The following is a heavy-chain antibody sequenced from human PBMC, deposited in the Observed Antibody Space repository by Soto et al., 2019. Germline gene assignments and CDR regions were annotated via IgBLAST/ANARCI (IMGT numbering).Heavy chain of an antibody. CDR3: ARGDSIYPHDYGDYEPGGLLDY. CDR1: GFTFSSYW. D-gene: IGHD4-17*01. V-gene: IGHV3-74*01. CDR2: INSDGSST. Sequence: GGSLRLSCAASGFTFSSYWMHWVRQAPGKGLVWVSRINSDGSSTSYADSVKGRFTISRDNAKNTLYLQMNSLRAEDTAVYYCARGDSIYPHDYGDYEPGGLLDYWGQGTLVTVSS. J-gene: IGHJ4*02.